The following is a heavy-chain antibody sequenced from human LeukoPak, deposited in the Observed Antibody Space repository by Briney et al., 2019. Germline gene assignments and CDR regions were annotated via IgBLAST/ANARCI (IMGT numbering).Heavy chain of an antibody. Sequence: GGSLRLSCEGAGSTFRNDWMSWVRQAPGKGLEWVGHIKSKFDGGTTEYAAPVRGRFTISTDDSKSTLFLQMNSLRVEDTAVYYCTTTGRYSAYDGGVFHHYYFMDVWGIGTTVTVSS. V-gene: IGHV3-15*01. CDR3: TTTGRYSAYDGGVFHHYYFMDV. D-gene: IGHD2-8*02. J-gene: IGHJ6*03. CDR1: GSTFRNDW. CDR2: IKSKFDGGTT.